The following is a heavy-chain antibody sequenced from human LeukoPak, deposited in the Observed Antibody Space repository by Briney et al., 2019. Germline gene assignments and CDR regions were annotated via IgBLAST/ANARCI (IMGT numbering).Heavy chain of an antibody. CDR3: ARGDGSGWSSNWFDP. CDR1: GGSISSYY. Sequence: SGTLSLTCTVSGGSISSYYWSWIRQPPGKGLEWIGYIYYSGSTNYNPSLKSRVTISVDTSKNQFSLKLSSVTAADTAVYYCARGDGSGWSSNWFDPWGQGTLVTVSS. D-gene: IGHD6-19*01. CDR2: IYYSGST. V-gene: IGHV4-59*01. J-gene: IGHJ5*02.